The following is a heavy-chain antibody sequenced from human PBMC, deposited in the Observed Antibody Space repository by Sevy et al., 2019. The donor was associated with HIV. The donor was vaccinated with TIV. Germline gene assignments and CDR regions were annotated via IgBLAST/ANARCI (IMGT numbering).Heavy chain of an antibody. CDR3: AGLIVEDGYFDY. V-gene: IGHV4-4*07. CDR2: IYTSGST. CDR1: GGSISSCY. J-gene: IGHJ4*02. D-gene: IGHD3-22*01. Sequence: SETLSLTCTVSGGSISSCYWSWIRQPAGKGLEWIGRIYTSGSTNYNPSLKSRVTMSVDTSKNQFSLKLSSVTAADTAVYYCAGLIVEDGYFDYWGQGTLVTVSS.